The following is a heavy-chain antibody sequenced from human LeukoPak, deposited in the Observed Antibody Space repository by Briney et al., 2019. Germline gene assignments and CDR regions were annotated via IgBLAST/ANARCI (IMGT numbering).Heavy chain of an antibody. Sequence: SETLSLTCTASGGSISSGGYYWSWIRQHPGKGLEWIGYIYYSGSTYYNPSLKSRVTISVDTSKNQFSLRLSSVTAADTAVYYCARVRIDRYSYAREYYFDYWGPGTLVTVSS. V-gene: IGHV4-31*03. D-gene: IGHD5-18*01. J-gene: IGHJ4*02. CDR1: GGSISSGGYY. CDR2: IYYSGST. CDR3: ARVRIDRYSYAREYYFDY.